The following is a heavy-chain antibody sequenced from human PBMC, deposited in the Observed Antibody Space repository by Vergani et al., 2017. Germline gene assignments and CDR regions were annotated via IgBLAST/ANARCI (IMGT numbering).Heavy chain of an antibody. CDR2: FDPEDGET. D-gene: IGHD4-17*01. CDR1: GYTLTELS. CDR3: ATLSGDYASRGRNWFDP. Sequence: QVQLLQSGAEVKKPVASVKVSCKVSGYTLTELSIHCVRQAPGKGLEWMGGFDPEDGETIYAHKFQGRVTMTEDTSTDTAYMELSSLRSEDTAVYYCATLSGDYASRGRNWFDPWGQGTLVTVAS. J-gene: IGHJ5*02. V-gene: IGHV1-24*01.